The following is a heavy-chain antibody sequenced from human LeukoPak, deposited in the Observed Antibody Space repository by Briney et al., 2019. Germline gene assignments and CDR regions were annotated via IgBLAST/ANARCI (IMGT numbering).Heavy chain of an antibody. CDR3: ARDDYYGSGRAYYY. D-gene: IGHD3-10*01. Sequence: GRSLRLSCAASGFTFSSYAMHWVRQAPGKGLEWVAVISYDGSNKYYADSVKGRFTISRDNSKNTLYLQMNSLRAEDTAVYYCARDDYYGSGRAYYYWGQGTLVTVSS. V-gene: IGHV3-30-3*01. CDR1: GFTFSSYA. J-gene: IGHJ4*02. CDR2: ISYDGSNK.